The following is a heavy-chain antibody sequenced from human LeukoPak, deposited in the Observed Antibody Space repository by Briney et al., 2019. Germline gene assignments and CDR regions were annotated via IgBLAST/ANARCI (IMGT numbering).Heavy chain of an antibody. CDR3: ARDNFLGNWFDP. Sequence: PSETLSLTCAVSGGSISSGGYSWSWIRQPPGKGLEWIGYIYHSGSTYYNPSLKSRVTISVDRSKNQFSLKLSSVTAGDTAVYYCARDNFLGNWFDPWGQGTLVTVSS. CDR2: IYHSGST. D-gene: IGHD2/OR15-2a*01. CDR1: GGSISSGGYS. J-gene: IGHJ5*02. V-gene: IGHV4-30-2*01.